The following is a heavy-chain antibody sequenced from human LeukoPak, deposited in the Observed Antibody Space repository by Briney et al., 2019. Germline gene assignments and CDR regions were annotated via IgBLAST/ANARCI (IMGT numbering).Heavy chain of an antibody. CDR3: TRTFGYYYFYMDV. V-gene: IGHV3-49*04. Sequence: GGSLRLSCAASGFTFGDYAMSWVRQAPGKGLEWVGFIRTEAYDGATDYGASVEGRFTISRDDSKNIAYLQMNSLNTEDTAVYYCTRTFGYYYFYMDVWGKGTTVIVSS. J-gene: IGHJ6*03. CDR2: IRTEAYDGAT. CDR1: GFTFGDYA. D-gene: IGHD3-16*01.